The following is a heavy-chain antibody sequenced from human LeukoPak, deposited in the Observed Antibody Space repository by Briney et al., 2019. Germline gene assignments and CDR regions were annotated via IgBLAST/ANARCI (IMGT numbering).Heavy chain of an antibody. V-gene: IGHV5-10-1*01. CDR3: ARDSTYYYGSGRANDAFDI. CDR2: IDPSDSYT. D-gene: IGHD3-10*01. CDR1: RYSFTSYW. J-gene: IGHJ3*02. Sequence: GESLKISCKGSRYSFTSYWISWVRQMPGKGLEWMGRIDPSDSYTNYSPSFRGHVTISADKSISTAYLQWSSLKASDTAMYYCARDSTYYYGSGRANDAFDIWGQGTMVTVSS.